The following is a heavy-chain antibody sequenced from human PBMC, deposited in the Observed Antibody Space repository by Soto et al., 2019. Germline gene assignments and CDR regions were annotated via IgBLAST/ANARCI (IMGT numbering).Heavy chain of an antibody. D-gene: IGHD3-10*01. CDR2: ISSSGSTI. CDR3: AREDGSGSYLHYYYYGMDV. CDR1: GFTFSSYE. Sequence: EVQLVESGGGLVQPGGSLRLSCAASGFTFSSYEMNWVRQAPGKGLEWVSYISSSGSTIYYADSVKGRFTISRDNAKNSLYLQMNSRRAEDTAVYYCAREDGSGSYLHYYYYGMDVWGQGTTVTVSS. V-gene: IGHV3-48*03. J-gene: IGHJ6*02.